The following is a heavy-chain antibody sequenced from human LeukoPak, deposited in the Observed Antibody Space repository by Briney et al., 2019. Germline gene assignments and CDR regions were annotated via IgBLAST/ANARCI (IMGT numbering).Heavy chain of an antibody. CDR3: ARSGGSYYDSSGYRTRPGPAGY. Sequence: ASVKVSCKASGYTFTSYAMHWVRQAPGQRLEWMGWINAGNGNTKYSQKFQGRVTITRDTSASTAYMELSSLRSEDTAVYYCARSGGSYYDSSGYRTRPGPAGYWGQGTLVTVSS. D-gene: IGHD3-22*01. CDR2: INAGNGNT. V-gene: IGHV1-3*01. CDR1: GYTFTSYA. J-gene: IGHJ4*02.